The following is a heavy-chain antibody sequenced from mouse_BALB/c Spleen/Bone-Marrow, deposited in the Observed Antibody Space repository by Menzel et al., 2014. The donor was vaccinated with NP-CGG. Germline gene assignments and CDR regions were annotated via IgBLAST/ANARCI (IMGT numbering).Heavy chain of an antibody. CDR2: IDPANGNT. J-gene: IGHJ4*01. CDR1: GFNIKDTY. V-gene: IGHV14-3*02. D-gene: IGHD2-3*01. Sequence: VQLQQSGAELVKPGASVKLSCTASGFNIKDTYMHWVKQRPEQGLEWIGRIDPANGNTKYDPKFQGKATITPDTSSNTAYLQLSSLTSEDTAVYYCARGLLQYYYAMDYWGQGTSVTVSS. CDR3: ARGLLQYYYAMDY.